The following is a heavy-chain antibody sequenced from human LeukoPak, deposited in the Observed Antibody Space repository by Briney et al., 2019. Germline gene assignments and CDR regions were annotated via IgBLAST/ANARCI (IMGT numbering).Heavy chain of an antibody. Sequence: GASVKVSCKASGYTLTSYYIHWVRQAPGQGLEWMGIINPSGGNTNYAQNFQGRVTMTRDMSTSTVYMELSSLRFEDTAVYYCARNNYDILTGYKALDYWGQGTLVTVSS. D-gene: IGHD3-9*01. CDR2: INPSGGNT. CDR1: GYTLTSYY. J-gene: IGHJ4*02. CDR3: ARNNYDILTGYKALDY. V-gene: IGHV1-46*01.